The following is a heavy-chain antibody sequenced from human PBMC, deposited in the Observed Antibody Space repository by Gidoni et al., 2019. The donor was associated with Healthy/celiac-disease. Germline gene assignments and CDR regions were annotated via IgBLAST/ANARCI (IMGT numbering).Heavy chain of an antibody. D-gene: IGHD2-2*01. J-gene: IGHJ4*02. CDR2: IWYDGSNK. CDR1: GFTFSSYG. Sequence: QVQLVESGGGVVQPGRSLRLPCAASGFTFSSYGMHWVRQAPGKGLEWVAVIWYDGSNKYYADSVKVRFTISRDNSKNTLYLQMNSLRAEDTAVYYCARDWSVPAAMRGERFDYWGQGTLVTVSS. V-gene: IGHV3-33*01. CDR3: ARDWSVPAAMRGERFDY.